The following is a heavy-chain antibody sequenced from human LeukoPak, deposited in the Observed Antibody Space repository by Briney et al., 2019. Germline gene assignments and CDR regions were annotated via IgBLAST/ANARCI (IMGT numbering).Heavy chain of an antibody. Sequence: GGSLRLSCAASGFTFSSYAMSWVRQIPGKGLEWVSAISGSDGGTYYAETVKGGFTISRDNSKKTVYMQMNRLRAEDTAVYYCARRGTIAVPVFWFDPWGQGTLVIVSS. CDR1: GFTFSSYA. CDR2: ISGSDGGT. D-gene: IGHD6-19*01. V-gene: IGHV3-23*01. CDR3: ARRGTIAVPVFWFDP. J-gene: IGHJ5*02.